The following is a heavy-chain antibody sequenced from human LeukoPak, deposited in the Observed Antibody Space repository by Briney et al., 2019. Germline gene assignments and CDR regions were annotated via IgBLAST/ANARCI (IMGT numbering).Heavy chain of an antibody. V-gene: IGHV3-48*02. CDR3: ARDLISGAFTFDY. Sequence: GGSLRLSCAASGFTFSDSSMNWVRQAPGRGLEWVSYISRSSAAMYYADSVKGRFTISRDNAKNSLYLQMNSLRDEDTAMYYCARDLISGAFTFDYWGQGTLVTVPS. CDR2: ISRSSAAM. J-gene: IGHJ4*02. D-gene: IGHD1-26*01. CDR1: GFTFSDSS.